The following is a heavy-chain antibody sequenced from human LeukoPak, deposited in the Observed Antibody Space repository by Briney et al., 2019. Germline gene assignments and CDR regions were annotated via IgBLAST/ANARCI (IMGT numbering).Heavy chain of an antibody. CDR3: ARDGPSDYDYVWGSYRTSDY. J-gene: IGHJ4*02. CDR1: GFTFSSYS. V-gene: IGHV3-21*01. CDR2: ISSSSSYI. D-gene: IGHD3-16*02. Sequence: GGSLRLSCAASGFTFSSYSMNWVRQAPGKGLEWVSSISSSSSYIYYADSVKGRFTISRDNAKNSPYLQMNSLRAEDTAVHYCARDGPSDYDYVWGSYRTSDYWGQGTLVTVSS.